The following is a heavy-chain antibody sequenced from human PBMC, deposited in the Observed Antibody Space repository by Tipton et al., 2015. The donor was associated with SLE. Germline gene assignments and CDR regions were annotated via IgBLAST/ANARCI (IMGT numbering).Heavy chain of an antibody. J-gene: IGHJ3*02. V-gene: IGHV3-23*01. CDR1: GFTLSSYA. Sequence: GSLRLSCAASGFTLSSYAMHWVRQAPGKGLEWVSAISGSGGSTYYADSVKGRFTISRDTSTNTLYLQMNSLRAEDTAVYYCARQNDDRNAFDIWGQGTRVTVSS. CDR2: ISGSGGST. CDR3: ARQNDDRNAFDI. D-gene: IGHD1-1*01.